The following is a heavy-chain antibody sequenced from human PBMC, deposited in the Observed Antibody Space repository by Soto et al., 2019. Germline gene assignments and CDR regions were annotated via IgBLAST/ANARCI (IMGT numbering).Heavy chain of an antibody. V-gene: IGHV1-3*01. CDR3: ARGIATGQLDP. D-gene: IGHD2-15*01. Sequence: SVQVYFKASGYTFTRDTMNWVSQAPGQRLEWMGWINPDNGNTKSSQKFQDRVIITRDTSASTAYMDLSSLRSEDTAVYYCARGIATGQLDPWAQGTLVSVSS. CDR1: GYTFTRDT. J-gene: IGHJ5*02. CDR2: INPDNGNT.